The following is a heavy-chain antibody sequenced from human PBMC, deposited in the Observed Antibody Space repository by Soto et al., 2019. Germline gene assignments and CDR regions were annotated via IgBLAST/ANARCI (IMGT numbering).Heavy chain of an antibody. V-gene: IGHV3-23*01. CDR1: GFTFSSYA. CDR3: AKVVVVGFGYFQH. Sequence: EVQLLESGGGLVQPGGSLRLSCAASGFTFSSYAMSWVRQAPGKGLEWVSAISGSGGSTYYADSVKGRFTISRDNSKNTLYLQMNSLRAEDTAVSYCAKVVVVGFGYFQHWGQGTLVTVSS. CDR2: ISGSGGST. D-gene: IGHD2-15*01. J-gene: IGHJ1*01.